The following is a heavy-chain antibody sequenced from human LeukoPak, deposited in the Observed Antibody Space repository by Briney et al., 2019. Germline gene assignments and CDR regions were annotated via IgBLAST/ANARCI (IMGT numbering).Heavy chain of an antibody. CDR1: GYTFTSYG. CDR2: ISAYKGNT. J-gene: IGHJ6*02. Sequence: ASVKVSCKASGYTFTSYGISWVRQAPGQGLEWMGWISAYKGNTNYAQKLQGRVTMTTDTSTSTAYMELRSLRSDDTAVYYCAREMNPGVSTMVRAPRGANYYYYYGMDLWGQGTTVTVSS. CDR3: AREMNPGVSTMVRAPRGANYYYYYGMDL. V-gene: IGHV1-18*01. D-gene: IGHD3-10*01.